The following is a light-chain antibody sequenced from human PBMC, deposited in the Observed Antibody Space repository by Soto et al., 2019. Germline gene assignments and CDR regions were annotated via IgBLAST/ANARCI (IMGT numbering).Light chain of an antibody. V-gene: IGKV3-11*01. CDR2: AAS. CDR1: QSVSYN. CDR3: QQRGEWPPGAT. Sequence: EIVMTQSPATLSVSPGERVTLSCRASQSVSYNLAWYQQKPGQAPRLLIYAASNRATGIPARFSGSGSGTDFTLTISSLEPEDFAVYYCQQRGEWPPGATFGQGTRLEIK. J-gene: IGKJ5*01.